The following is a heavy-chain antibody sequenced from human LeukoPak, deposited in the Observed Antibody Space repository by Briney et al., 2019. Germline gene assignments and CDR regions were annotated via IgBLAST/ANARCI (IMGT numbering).Heavy chain of an antibody. D-gene: IGHD5-24*01. CDR3: ARDSGVEVANDY. CDR1: GFTFSDYY. Sequence: GGSLRLSCAASGFTFSDYYMSWIRQAPGKGLEWVSYISSSGSTIYYADSVKGRFTISRDNAKSSLYLQMKSLRAEDTAVYYCARDSGVEVANDYWGQGTLVTVSS. V-gene: IGHV3-11*01. CDR2: ISSSGSTI. J-gene: IGHJ4*02.